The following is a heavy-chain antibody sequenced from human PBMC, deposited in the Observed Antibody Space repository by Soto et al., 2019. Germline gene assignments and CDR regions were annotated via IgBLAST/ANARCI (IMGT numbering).Heavy chain of an antibody. V-gene: IGHV4-34*01. D-gene: IGHD2-2*01. CDR3: ARDRRYCSSTSCSPPRVKTNWFDP. CDR1: GGSFSGYY. Sequence: PSETLSLTCAVYGGSFSGYYWSWIRQPPGKGLEWIGEINHSGSTNYNPSLKSRVTISVDTSKNQFSLKLSSVTAADTAVYYCARDRRYCSSTSCSPPRVKTNWFDPWGQGTLVTVSS. J-gene: IGHJ5*02. CDR2: INHSGST.